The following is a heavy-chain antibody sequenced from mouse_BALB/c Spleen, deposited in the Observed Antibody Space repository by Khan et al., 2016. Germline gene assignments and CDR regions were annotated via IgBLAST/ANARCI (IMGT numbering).Heavy chain of an antibody. CDR1: GFALTDYG. D-gene: IGHD6-1*01. J-gene: IGHJ4*01. CDR2: IWGDGST. Sequence: QVQLKQSGPGLVAPSQSLSITCTVSGFALTDYGVNWVRQPPGKGLEWLGMIWGDGSTDYNSALKSRLSISKDNSKSQVFLQMNSLQPDDTARYYCASHTYYYAMDYWGQGTSVTVSS. V-gene: IGHV2-6-7*01. CDR3: ASHTYYYAMDY.